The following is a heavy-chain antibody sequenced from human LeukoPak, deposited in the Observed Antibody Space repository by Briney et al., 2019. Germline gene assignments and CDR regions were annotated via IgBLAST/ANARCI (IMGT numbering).Heavy chain of an antibody. V-gene: IGHV3-23*01. J-gene: IGHJ4*02. CDR3: AKKSLRPRAFWGSGWSRNPGFDY. D-gene: IGHD6-19*01. CDR2: ISGSGGST. CDR1: GFTFSRFG. Sequence: GGSLRLSCAASGFTFSRFGMHWVRQAPGKGLEWVSAISGSGGSTYYADSVKGRFTISRDNSKNTLYLQMNSLRAEDTAVYYCAKKSLRPRAFWGSGWSRNPGFDYWGQGTLVTVSP.